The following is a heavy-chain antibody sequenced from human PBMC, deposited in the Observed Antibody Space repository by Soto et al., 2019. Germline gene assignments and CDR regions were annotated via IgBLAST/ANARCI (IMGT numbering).Heavy chain of an antibody. CDR1: GGSISSGGYY. V-gene: IGHV4-31*03. Sequence: QVQLLESGPGLVKASETLFLTCSISGGSISSGGYYWSWVRQRPGKGLEWIGYVYFNENTYYNPSLKSRVTISVGTSKSQFSLRLSSVTAADAAVYYCARQITMARGIDFWGPGISVSVSS. CDR3: ARQITMARGIDF. D-gene: IGHD3-10*01. J-gene: IGHJ4*02. CDR2: VYFNENT.